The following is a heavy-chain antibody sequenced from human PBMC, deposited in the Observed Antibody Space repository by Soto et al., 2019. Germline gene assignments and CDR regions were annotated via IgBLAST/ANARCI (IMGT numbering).Heavy chain of an antibody. CDR3: ARANYYDSSGYYDAFDI. CDR2: ISYDGSNK. J-gene: IGHJ3*02. CDR1: GFTFSSYA. D-gene: IGHD3-22*01. V-gene: IGHV3-30-3*01. Sequence: PGGSLRLSCAASGFTFSSYAMHWVRQAPGKGLEWVAVISYDGSNKYYADSVKGRFTISRDNSKNTLYLQMNSLRAEDTAVYYCARANYYDSSGYYDAFDIWGQGTMVTVSS.